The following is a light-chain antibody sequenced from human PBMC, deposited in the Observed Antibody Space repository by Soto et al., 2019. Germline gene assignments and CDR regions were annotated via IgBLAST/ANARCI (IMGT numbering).Light chain of an antibody. J-gene: IGLJ2*01. Sequence: QSVLTQPASVSGSPGQSITISCTGTSSDVGGYDYVSWYQQHPGKAPKLMIYGVSSRPSGVSNRFSGSKSGNTASLTISGLEAEDEADYHCSSYTSSNTVVFGGGTKVTVL. V-gene: IGLV2-14*01. CDR1: SSDVGGYDY. CDR3: SSYTSSNTVV. CDR2: GVS.